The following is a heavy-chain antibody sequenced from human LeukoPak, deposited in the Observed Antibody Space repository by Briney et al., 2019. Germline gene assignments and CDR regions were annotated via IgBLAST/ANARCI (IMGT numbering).Heavy chain of an antibody. CDR1: GGSISSYY. V-gene: IGHV4-59*01. D-gene: IGHD4-11*01. J-gene: IGHJ6*03. CDR3: ARDQGYSNYGNYYYYYMDV. Sequence: PSETLSLTCTVSGGSISSYYWSWIRQPPGKGLEWIGYIYYSGSTNYNPSLKSRVTISVDTSTSTVYMELSSLRSEDTAVYYCARDQGYSNYGNYYYYYMDVWGKGTTVTVPS. CDR2: IYYSGST.